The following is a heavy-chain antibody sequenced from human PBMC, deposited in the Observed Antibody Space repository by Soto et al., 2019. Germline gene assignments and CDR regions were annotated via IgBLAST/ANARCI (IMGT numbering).Heavy chain of an antibody. CDR2: IYWDDDK. D-gene: IGHD6-13*01. V-gene: IGHV2-5*02. J-gene: IGHJ4*02. CDR3: AHGRYSSSWWAEGFDY. Sequence: SGPTLVNPTQTLTLTCPFSVFSLSTSGVGVGWIRQPPGKALEWLALIYWDDDKRYSPSLKSRLTITKDTSKNQVVLTMTNMDPVDTATYYCAHGRYSSSWWAEGFDYWGQGTLVTSPQ. CDR1: VFSLSTSGVG.